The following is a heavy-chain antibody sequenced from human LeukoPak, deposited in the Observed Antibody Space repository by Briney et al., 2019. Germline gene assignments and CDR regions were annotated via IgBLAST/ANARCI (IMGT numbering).Heavy chain of an antibody. J-gene: IGHJ4*02. CDR3: ARENFITMIVVVITPSGFDY. D-gene: IGHD3-22*01. CDR2: ISYDGSNK. V-gene: IGHV3-30-3*01. Sequence: QSGGSLRLSCAASGFTFSSYAMHWVRQAPGKGLEWVAVISYDGSNKYYADSVKGRFTISRDNSKNTLYLQMNSLRAEDTAVYYCARENFITMIVVVITPSGFDYWGQGTLVTVSS. CDR1: GFTFSSYA.